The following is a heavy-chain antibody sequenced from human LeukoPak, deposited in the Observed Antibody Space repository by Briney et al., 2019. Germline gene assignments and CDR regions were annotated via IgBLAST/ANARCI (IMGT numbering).Heavy chain of an antibody. Sequence: GESLKISCAASGFTFSSYAMSWVRQAPGKGLEWVSGISGGGGSTYYADSVKGRFTISRDNSKNTLYLQMNSLRAEDTAVYYCAKVGESGGVWKYYFDYWGQGTLVTVSS. V-gene: IGHV3-23*01. CDR1: GFTFSSYA. CDR2: ISGGGGST. J-gene: IGHJ4*02. CDR3: AKVGESGGVWKYYFDY. D-gene: IGHD2-15*01.